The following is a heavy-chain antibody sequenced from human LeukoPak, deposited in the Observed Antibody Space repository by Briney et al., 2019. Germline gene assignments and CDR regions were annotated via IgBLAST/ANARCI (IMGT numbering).Heavy chain of an antibody. CDR2: INPNSGGT. J-gene: IGHJ4*02. CDR1: GYTFTGYY. CDR3: ARPTSSGWITL. D-gene: IGHD6-19*01. V-gene: IGHV1-2*06. Sequence: ASVKVSCKASGYTFTGYYMHWVRQAPGQGLEWMGRINPNSGGTNYAQKFQGRVTMTRDTSVGTAYMELSRLRSDDTAVYYCARPTSSGWITLWGQGTLVTVSS.